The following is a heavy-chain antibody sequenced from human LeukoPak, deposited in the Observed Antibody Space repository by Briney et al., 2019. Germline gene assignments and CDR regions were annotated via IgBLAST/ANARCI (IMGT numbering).Heavy chain of an antibody. D-gene: IGHD3-10*01. J-gene: IGHJ4*02. CDR1: GYTFTGYY. CDR2: INPNTGDT. CDR3: GRVGRFGALSNDY. V-gene: IGHV1-2*02. Sequence: ASVKVSCKASGYTFTGYYMHWVRQAPGQGLEWMGWINPNTGDTHYAQKFQGRVTMTRDTSISTAYMELGRLRSDDTAVYYCGRVGRFGALSNDYWGQGTLVTVSS.